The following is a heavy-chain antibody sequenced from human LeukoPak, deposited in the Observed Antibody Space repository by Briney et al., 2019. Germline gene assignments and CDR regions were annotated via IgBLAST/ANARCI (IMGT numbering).Heavy chain of an antibody. CDR3: AREDTAMGNFDY. CDR1: GGTFSSYA. D-gene: IGHD5-18*01. CDR2: IIPIFGTA. Sequence: GASVKVSCKASGGTFSSYAISWVRQAPGQGLEWMGGIIPIFGTANYAQKFQGRVTIIADESTSTAYMELSSLRSEDTAVYYCAREDTAMGNFDYWGQGTLVTVSS. V-gene: IGHV1-69*13. J-gene: IGHJ4*02.